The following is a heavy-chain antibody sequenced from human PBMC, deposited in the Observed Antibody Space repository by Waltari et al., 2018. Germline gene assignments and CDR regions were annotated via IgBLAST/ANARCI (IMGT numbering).Heavy chain of an antibody. J-gene: IGHJ2*01. V-gene: IGHV4-34*01. D-gene: IGHD3-10*01. CDR1: GGSFSGYY. Sequence: QVQLQQWGAGLLKPSETLSLTCAVYGGSFSGYYWSWLRQPPGKGLEWIGEINHSGSTNYNPSLKSRVTISVDTSKNQFSLKLSSVTAADTAVYYCARGITMVRGAPRYFDLWGRGTLVTVSS. CDR3: ARGITMVRGAPRYFDL. CDR2: INHSGST.